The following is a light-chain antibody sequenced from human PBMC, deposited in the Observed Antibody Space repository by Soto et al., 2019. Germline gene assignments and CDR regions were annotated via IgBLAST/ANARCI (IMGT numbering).Light chain of an antibody. CDR1: QSFRSHS. V-gene: IGKV3-20*01. CDR2: GVS. CDR3: QQYDRIPGFT. Sequence: EIVLTQSPGTLSLSTGESATLSCRTRQSFRSHSLAWYQQRPGQAPRLLIYGVSNRASGIPDRFSGSVSGTDFTLTISGLEPEDSAVYYCQQYDRIPGFTFGGGTKVEI. J-gene: IGKJ4*01.